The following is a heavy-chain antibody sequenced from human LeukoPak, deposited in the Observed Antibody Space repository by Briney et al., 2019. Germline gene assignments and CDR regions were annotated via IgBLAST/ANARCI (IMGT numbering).Heavy chain of an antibody. CDR1: GYIFTSYW. Sequence: GAALKISCKGAGYIFTSYWIGLVRQMPGKGLEWMGIIYPGDSDTRYSPSFQGQVTISADKSISTAYLQWSSLKASDTAMYYCARLGTVVTSFDYWGQGTLVTVSS. CDR2: IYPGDSDT. D-gene: IGHD4-23*01. J-gene: IGHJ4*02. CDR3: ARLGTVVTSFDY. V-gene: IGHV5-51*01.